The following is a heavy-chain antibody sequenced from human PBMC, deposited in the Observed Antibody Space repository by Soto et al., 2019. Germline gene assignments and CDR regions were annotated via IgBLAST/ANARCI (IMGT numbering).Heavy chain of an antibody. CDR2: IIPIFGTA. Sequence: EASVKVSCKASGGTFSSYAISWVRQAPGQGLEWMGGIIPIFGTANYAQKFQGRVTITADESTSTAYMELSSLRSEDTAVYYCAREFSSGGSYYTYFVYWGQGTLVTVSS. D-gene: IGHD1-26*01. CDR1: GGTFSSYA. CDR3: AREFSSGGSYYTYFVY. J-gene: IGHJ4*02. V-gene: IGHV1-69*13.